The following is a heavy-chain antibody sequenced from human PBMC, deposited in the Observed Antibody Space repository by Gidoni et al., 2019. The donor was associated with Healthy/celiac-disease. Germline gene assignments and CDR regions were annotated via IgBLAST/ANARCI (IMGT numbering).Heavy chain of an antibody. J-gene: IGHJ6*02. CDR3: ARESAYNWNYDYYYYGMDV. D-gene: IGHD1-7*01. Sequence: QVQLVESGGGVVQPGRSLRLSCAASGFTFSSYSMHWVRQAPGKGLEWVAVISYDGSNKYYADSVKGRFTISRDNSKNTLYLQMNSLRAEDTAVYYCARESAYNWNYDYYYYGMDVWGQGTTVTVSS. CDR1: GFTFSSYS. CDR2: ISYDGSNK. V-gene: IGHV3-30-3*01.